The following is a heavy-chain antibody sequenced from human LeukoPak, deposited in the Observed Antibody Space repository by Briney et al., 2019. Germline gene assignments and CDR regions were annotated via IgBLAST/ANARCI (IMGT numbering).Heavy chain of an antibody. CDR1: GFTFSSYA. V-gene: IGHV3-30-3*01. CDR3: ARDRRGLYDFWSGYHGMDV. Sequence: RGSLRLSCAASGFTFSSYAMHWVRQAPGKGLEWVAVISYDGSNKYYADSVKGRFTISRDNSKNTLYLQMNSLRAEDTAVYYCARDRRGLYDFWSGYHGMDVWGQGTTVTVSS. CDR2: ISYDGSNK. D-gene: IGHD3-3*01. J-gene: IGHJ6*02.